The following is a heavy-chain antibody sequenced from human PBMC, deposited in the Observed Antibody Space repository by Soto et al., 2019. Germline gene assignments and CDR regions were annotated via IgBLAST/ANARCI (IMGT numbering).Heavy chain of an antibody. J-gene: IGHJ6*02. CDR1: GYRFTSYW. CDR3: ARQDGKLGSKTGSYSYGMDV. CDR2: IYPGDSDT. Sequence: GESLKISCKGSGYRFTSYWIGWVRQMPGKGLEWMGIIYPGDSDTRYSPSFQGPVTISADKPIRTAYLQWSSLKASDPAMYYCARQDGKLGSKTGSYSYGMDVWGPGTTVTVSS. V-gene: IGHV5-51*01. D-gene: IGHD7-27*01.